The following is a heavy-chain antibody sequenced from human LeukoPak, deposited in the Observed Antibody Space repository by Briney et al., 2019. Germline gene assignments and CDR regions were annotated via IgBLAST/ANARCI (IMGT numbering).Heavy chain of an antibody. CDR2: LSGSGGGT. CDR3: AKRGVVIRVFLVGFHKEAYYFDS. V-gene: IGHV3-23*01. CDR1: GITLNNYG. Sequence: GGSLRLSCAVSGITLNNYGMSWVRQAPGKGLEWVAGLSGSGGGTNYADSVQGRFTISRDNPKNTLYLQMNSLRAEDTAVYFCAKRGVVIRVFLVGFHKEAYYFDSWGQGALVTVSS. J-gene: IGHJ4*02. D-gene: IGHD3-10*01.